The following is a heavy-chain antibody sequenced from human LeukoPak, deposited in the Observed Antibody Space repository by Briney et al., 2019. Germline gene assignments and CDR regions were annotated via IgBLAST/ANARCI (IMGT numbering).Heavy chain of an antibody. D-gene: IGHD3-22*01. CDR2: IYYSGST. J-gene: IGHJ2*01. CDR1: GGSISSGGYY. V-gene: IGHV4-31*03. CDR3: ARGVTMIVVVIHDWYFDL. Sequence: SVTLSLTCTVSGGSISSGGYYWRWIRQHPGKGLEWIGYIYYSGSTYYNPSLKSRVTISVDTSKNQFSLKLSSVTAADTAVYYCARGVTMIVVVIHDWYFDLWGRGTLVTVSS.